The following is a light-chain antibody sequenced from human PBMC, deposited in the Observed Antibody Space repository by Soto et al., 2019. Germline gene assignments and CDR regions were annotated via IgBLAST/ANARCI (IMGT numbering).Light chain of an antibody. V-gene: IGKV1-5*03. CDR2: KAS. CDR1: QSVSSW. CDR3: QQYNTYWT. Sequence: DIQMTQSPSTLSASVGDRVTNTCRASQSVSSWLAWYQQKPGKAPKVLMYKASTLASGVPSRFSGSGSGTEFTLTITSLQPDDSATYYCQQYNTYWTFGQGTKVDIK. J-gene: IGKJ1*01.